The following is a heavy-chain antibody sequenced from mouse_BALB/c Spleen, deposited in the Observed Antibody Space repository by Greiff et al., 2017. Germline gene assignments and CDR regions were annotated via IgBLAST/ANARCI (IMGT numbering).Heavy chain of an antibody. V-gene: IGHV14-3*02. J-gene: IGHJ2*01. CDR3: ARGLRLYYFDY. Sequence: VQLQQSGAELVKPGTSVKLSCTASGFNIKDTYMHWVKQRPEQGLEWIGRIDPANGNTKYDPKFQGKATITADTSSNTAYLQLSSLTSEDTAVYYCARGLRLYYFDYWGQGTTLTVSS. CDR2: IDPANGNT. CDR1: GFNIKDTY. D-gene: IGHD3-3*01.